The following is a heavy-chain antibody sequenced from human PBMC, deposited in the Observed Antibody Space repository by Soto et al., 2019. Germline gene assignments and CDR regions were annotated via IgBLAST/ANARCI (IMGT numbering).Heavy chain of an antibody. D-gene: IGHD1-1*01. V-gene: IGHV1-18*01. CDR3: AKDRRPYGLEPHDY. CDR2: ISAYNGNT. Sequence: ASVKVSCKASGYTFTSYGISWVRQAPGQGLEWMGWISAYNGNTNYAQKLQGRVTMTTDTSTSTAYMELRSLRAEDTAVYYCAKDRRPYGLEPHDYWGQGTLVTVSS. CDR1: GYTFTSYG. J-gene: IGHJ4*02.